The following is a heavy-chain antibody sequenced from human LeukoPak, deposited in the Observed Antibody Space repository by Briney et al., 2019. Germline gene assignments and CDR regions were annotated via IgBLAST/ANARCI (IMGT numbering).Heavy chain of an antibody. CDR2: IIPILGIA. Sequence: GSSVKVSCKASGGTFSSYAISWVRQAPGQGLEWMGRIIPILGIANYAQKLQGRVTMTTDTSTSTAYMELRSLRSDDTAVYYCARDPGSKRFLEWLYFSDESPYYSYGMDVWGQGTTVTVSS. V-gene: IGHV1-69*04. D-gene: IGHD3-3*01. CDR1: GGTFSSYA. CDR3: ARDPGSKRFLEWLYFSDESPYYSYGMDV. J-gene: IGHJ6*02.